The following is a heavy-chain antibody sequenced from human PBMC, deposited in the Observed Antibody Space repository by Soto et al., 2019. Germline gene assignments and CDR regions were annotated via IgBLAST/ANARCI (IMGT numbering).Heavy chain of an antibody. J-gene: IGHJ6*02. V-gene: IGHV1-2*02. CDR3: ARDGSSYYYGMDV. CDR2: INPNSGGT. CDR1: GYTFTGYY. Sequence: ASVKVSCKASGYTFTGYYMHWVRQAPGQGLEWMGWINPNSGGTNYAQKFQGRVTMTRDTSISTAYMELSRLRSDDTAVYYCARDGSSYYYGMDVWGQGTKVTVS. D-gene: IGHD6-6*01.